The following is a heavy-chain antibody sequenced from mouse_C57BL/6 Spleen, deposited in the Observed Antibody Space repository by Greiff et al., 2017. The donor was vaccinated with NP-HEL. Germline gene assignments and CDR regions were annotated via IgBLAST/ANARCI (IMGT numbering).Heavy chain of an antibody. Sequence: EVMLVESGGDLVKPGGSLKLSCAASGFTFSSYGMSWVRQTPDKRLEWVATISSGGSYTYYPDSVKGRFTISRDNAKNTLYLQMSSLKSEDTAMYYCARHRTGRGYYFDYWGQGTTLTVSS. CDR2: ISSGGSYT. D-gene: IGHD3-3*01. CDR1: GFTFSSYG. V-gene: IGHV5-6*01. J-gene: IGHJ2*01. CDR3: ARHRTGRGYYFDY.